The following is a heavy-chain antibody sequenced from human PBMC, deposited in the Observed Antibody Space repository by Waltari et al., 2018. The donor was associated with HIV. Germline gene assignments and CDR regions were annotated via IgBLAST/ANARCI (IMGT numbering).Heavy chain of an antibody. CDR2: FWPSDSET. D-gene: IGHD6-19*01. J-gene: IGHJ3*01. V-gene: IGHV5-51*01. CDR3: ASPKGGWLFAFDV. Sequence: QLVQSGGEVKQTGESLKIPCTGSGLTFTNYWIAWVRQMPGKGLEWMGRFWPSDSETKYSPSFQSHVTISADRSTSTAYLQWSSLRASDTAMYYCASPKGGWLFAFDVWGQGTKVTVSS. CDR1: GLTFTNYW.